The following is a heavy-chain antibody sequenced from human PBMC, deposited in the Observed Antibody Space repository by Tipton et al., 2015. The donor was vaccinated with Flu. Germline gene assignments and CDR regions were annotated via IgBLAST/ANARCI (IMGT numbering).Heavy chain of an antibody. CDR1: GGSISSGSYY. D-gene: IGHD6-19*01. V-gene: IGHV4-61*02. Sequence: LRLSCTVSGGSISSGSYYWSWIRQPAGKGLEWIGRIYTSGSTNYNPSLKSRVTISVDTSKNQFSLKLSSVTAADTAVYYCARGRAVAGFRGFDYWGQGTLGTVSS. J-gene: IGHJ4*02. CDR2: IYTSGST. CDR3: ARGRAVAGFRGFDY.